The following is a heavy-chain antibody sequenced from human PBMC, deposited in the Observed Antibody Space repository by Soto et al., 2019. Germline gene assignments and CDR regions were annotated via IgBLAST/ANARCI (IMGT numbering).Heavy chain of an antibody. CDR2: IYSGGST. D-gene: IGHD5-18*01. CDR1: GFTVSTNF. V-gene: IGHV3-66*01. J-gene: IGHJ6*02. CDR3: ARARMQLWPNYYDDGLDV. Sequence: GGSLRLSCAASGFTVSTNFMTWFRQAPGKGLEWVSVIYSGGSTFYADSVKGRFTITRDNSKNTLYFQMNSLRVEDTAVYYCARARMQLWPNYYDDGLDVWGQGTTVTVSS.